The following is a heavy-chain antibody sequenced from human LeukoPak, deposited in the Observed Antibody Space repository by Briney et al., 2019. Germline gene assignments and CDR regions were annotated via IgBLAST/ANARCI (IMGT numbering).Heavy chain of an antibody. V-gene: IGHV4-31*03. D-gene: IGHD3-10*01. CDR2: IYYSGST. J-gene: IGHJ6*03. Sequence: PSQTLSLTCTVSGGSISSGGYYWSWIRQHPGKGLEWIGYIYYSGSTYYNPSLKSRVTISVDTSKNQFSLKLSSVTAADTAVYYCAGGGYYYGSGRLSYYYYYMDVWGQGTTVTVSS. CDR1: GGSISSGGYY. CDR3: AGGGYYYGSGRLSYYYYYMDV.